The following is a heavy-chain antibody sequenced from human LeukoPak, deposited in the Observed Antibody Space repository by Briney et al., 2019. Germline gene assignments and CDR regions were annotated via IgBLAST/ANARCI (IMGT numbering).Heavy chain of an antibody. V-gene: IGHV3-21*01. J-gene: IGHJ6*04. CDR1: GFTFGTYS. CDR3: ARVNGSGTYRRFYYYHMDV. CDR2: ISTTSNHI. Sequence: PGGSLRLSCAASGFTFGTYSMAWVRQAPGKGLEWVSFISTTSNHIYYADSVKGRLIISRDNPRNSLYLQMNSLRAEDTAVYYCARVNGSGTYRRFYYYHMDVWGKGTTVTVSS. D-gene: IGHD3-10*01.